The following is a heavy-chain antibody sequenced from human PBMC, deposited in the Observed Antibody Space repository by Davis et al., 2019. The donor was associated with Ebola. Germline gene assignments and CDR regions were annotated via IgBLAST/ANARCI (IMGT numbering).Heavy chain of an antibody. Sequence: SETLSLTCAVYGGSFSGYYWSWIRQPPGKGLEWIGEINHSGSTNYNPSLKSRVTISVDTSKNQFSLKLSSVTAADTAVYYCARVSYSNYVRDYYGMDVWGKGTTVTVSS. J-gene: IGHJ6*04. CDR1: GGSFSGYY. V-gene: IGHV4-34*01. CDR2: INHSGST. D-gene: IGHD4-11*01. CDR3: ARVSYSNYVRDYYGMDV.